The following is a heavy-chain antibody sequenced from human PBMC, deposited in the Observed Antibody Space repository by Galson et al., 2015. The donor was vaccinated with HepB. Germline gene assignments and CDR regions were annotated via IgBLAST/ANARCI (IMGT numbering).Heavy chain of an antibody. CDR1: GFTFSTDW. J-gene: IGHJ5*02. Sequence: LRLSCAVSGFTFSTDWMSWVRQAPGKGPEWVANIKEDGSVKSYVDSVKGRFTISTDNAKNSLYLQMNSLRAEDTAVYCCARGYNGFWGSWGQGTLVTVSS. CDR2: IKEDGSVK. D-gene: IGHD3/OR15-3a*01. CDR3: ARGYNGFWGS. V-gene: IGHV3-7*03.